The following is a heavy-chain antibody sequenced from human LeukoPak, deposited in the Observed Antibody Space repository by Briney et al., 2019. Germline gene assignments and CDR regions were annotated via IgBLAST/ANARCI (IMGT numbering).Heavy chain of an antibody. V-gene: IGHV1-46*01. J-gene: IGHJ4*02. CDR1: GYTFTSYY. Sequence: ASVKVSCKASGYTFTSYYMHWVRQAPGQGLEWMGIINPSGGSTSYAQKFQGRVTMTRDMSTSTVYMELSSLRSEDTAVYYCARDRGGIAVAGLSGPTDYWGQGTLVTVSS. D-gene: IGHD6-19*01. CDR2: INPSGGST. CDR3: ARDRGGIAVAGLSGPTDY.